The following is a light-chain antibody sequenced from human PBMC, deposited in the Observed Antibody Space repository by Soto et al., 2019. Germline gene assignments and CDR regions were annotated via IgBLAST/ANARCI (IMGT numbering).Light chain of an antibody. V-gene: IGKV3-15*01. CDR3: QQLNSYPLT. Sequence: EIVMTQSPATLSVSPGKRATLSCRASQSVTSNLAWYQQKPGQAPRLLMYGVSTRATGIPARFGGSGSATEFTLTISSLQPEDFATYYCQQLNSYPLTFGGRTKVDIK. J-gene: IGKJ4*01. CDR1: QSVTSN. CDR2: GVS.